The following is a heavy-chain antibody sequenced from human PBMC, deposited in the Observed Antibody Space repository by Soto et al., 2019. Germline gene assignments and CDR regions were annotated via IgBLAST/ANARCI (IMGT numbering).Heavy chain of an antibody. V-gene: IGHV4-59*08. CDR3: ARREYYFDY. Sequence: PSETLSLTCTVSGGSISNYYWSWIRQPPGKGLEWIGCIYYSGITNYNPSLRSRVTISVDTSKNQFSLKLSSVTAADTAVYYCARREYYFDYWGQGTLVTVSS. CDR2: IYYSGIT. CDR1: GGSISNYY. J-gene: IGHJ4*02.